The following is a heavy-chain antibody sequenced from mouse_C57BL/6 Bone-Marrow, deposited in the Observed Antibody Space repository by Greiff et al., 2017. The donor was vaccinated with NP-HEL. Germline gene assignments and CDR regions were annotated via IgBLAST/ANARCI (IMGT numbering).Heavy chain of an antibody. CDR2: ISSGGSYT. CDR3: ARQVDY. J-gene: IGHJ2*01. Sequence: EVMLVESGGDLVKPGGSLKLSCAASGFTFSSYGMSWVRQTPDKRLEWVATISSGGSYTYYPDSVKGRVTISRDNAKNTLYLQMSSLKSEDTAMYYCARQVDYWGQGTTLTVSS. V-gene: IGHV5-6*01. CDR1: GFTFSSYG.